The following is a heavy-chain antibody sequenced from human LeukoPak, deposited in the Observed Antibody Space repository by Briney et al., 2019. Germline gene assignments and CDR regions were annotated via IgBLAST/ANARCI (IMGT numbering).Heavy chain of an antibody. CDR1: GGSISSYY. V-gene: IGHV4-59*01. J-gene: IGHJ4*02. Sequence: SETLSLTCTVSGGSISSYYWSWIRQPPGKGLEWIGYIYYSGSTNYNPSLKSRVTVSVDTSKNQFSLKLSSVTAADTAVYYCARGSMVATSLYFDYWGQGTLVTVSS. D-gene: IGHD5-12*01. CDR2: IYYSGST. CDR3: ARGSMVATSLYFDY.